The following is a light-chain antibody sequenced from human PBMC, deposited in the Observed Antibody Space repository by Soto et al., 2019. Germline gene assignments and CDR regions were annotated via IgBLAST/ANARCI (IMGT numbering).Light chain of an antibody. J-gene: IGKJ5*01. V-gene: IGKV1-39*01. CDR1: QSISSY. CDR2: AAS. Sequence: DIQMTQSPSSLSASVGDRVTITCRASQSISSYLNWYQQKPGKAPKLLIYAASSLQSGVPSRFSGSGSGTYFTLTISSLQPEDFATYYCQHSYSTPPTFGQGTRLEIK. CDR3: QHSYSTPPT.